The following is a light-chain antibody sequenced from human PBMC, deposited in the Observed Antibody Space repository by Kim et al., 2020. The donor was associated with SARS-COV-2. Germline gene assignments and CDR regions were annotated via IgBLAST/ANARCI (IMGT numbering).Light chain of an antibody. CDR2: EDN. CDR3: QSYDSSNVV. J-gene: IGLJ2*01. Sequence: GKPVTVSCTRSSRSIASNYVQWYQQRPGSAPTPVIYEDNQRPSGVPDRFSGSIDSSSNSASLTISGLKTEDEADYYCQSYDSSNVVFGGGTQLTVL. CDR1: SRSIASNY. V-gene: IGLV6-57*03.